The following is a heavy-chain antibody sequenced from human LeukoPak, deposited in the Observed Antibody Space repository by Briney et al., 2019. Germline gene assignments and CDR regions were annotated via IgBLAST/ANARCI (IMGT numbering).Heavy chain of an antibody. J-gene: IGHJ4*02. CDR1: GGSFSGYY. V-gene: IGHV4-34*01. CDR3: ARLSRTVTTSRTRFDY. Sequence: PLETLSLTCAVYGGSFSGYYWSWIRQPPGKGLEWIGEINHSGSTNYNPSLKSRVTISVDTSKNQFSLKLSSVTAADTAVYYCARLSRTVTTSRTRFDYWGQGTLVTVSS. CDR2: INHSGST. D-gene: IGHD4-17*01.